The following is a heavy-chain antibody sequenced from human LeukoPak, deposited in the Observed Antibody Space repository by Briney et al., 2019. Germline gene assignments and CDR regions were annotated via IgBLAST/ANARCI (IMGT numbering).Heavy chain of an antibody. D-gene: IGHD1-26*01. Sequence: PGRSLRLSCAASGFTFSSYAMHWVRQAPGKGLEWVAVISYDGSNKYYADSVKGRFTISRDNSKNTLYLQMNSLRAEDTAVYYCAREGGHAVYFDYWGQGTLVTVSS. CDR1: GFTFSSYA. J-gene: IGHJ4*02. V-gene: IGHV3-30-3*01. CDR2: ISYDGSNK. CDR3: AREGGHAVYFDY.